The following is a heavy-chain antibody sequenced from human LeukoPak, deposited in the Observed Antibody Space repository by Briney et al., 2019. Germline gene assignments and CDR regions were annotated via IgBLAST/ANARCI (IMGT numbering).Heavy chain of an antibody. Sequence: SETLSLTCTVSGGSISSSSYYWGWIRQPAGKGLEWIGRIYTSGSTNYNPSLKSRVTMSVDTSKNQFSLKLSSVTAADTAVYYCAGQNYYYYYMDVWGKGTTVTVSS. CDR2: IYTSGST. J-gene: IGHJ6*03. V-gene: IGHV4-61*02. CDR1: GGSISSSSYY. CDR3: AGQNYYYYYMDV.